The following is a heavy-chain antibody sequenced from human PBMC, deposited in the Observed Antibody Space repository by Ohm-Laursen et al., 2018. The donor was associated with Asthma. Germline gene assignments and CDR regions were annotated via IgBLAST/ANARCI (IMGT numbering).Heavy chain of an antibody. J-gene: IGHJ4*02. CDR1: GYTFTSYY. D-gene: IGHD3-22*01. CDR3: AGPDYYYSSGLGSY. CDR2: INPNSGGT. V-gene: IGHV1-2*06. Sequence: ASVKVSCKASGYTFTSYYMHWVRQAPGQGLEWMGRINPNSGGTNYAQKFQGRVTMTRDTSISTAYMELSRLRSDDTAVYYCAGPDYYYSSGLGSYWGQGTLVTVSS.